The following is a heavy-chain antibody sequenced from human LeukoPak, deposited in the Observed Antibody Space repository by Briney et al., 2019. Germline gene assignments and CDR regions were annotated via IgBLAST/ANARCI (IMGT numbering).Heavy chain of an antibody. J-gene: IGHJ5*02. CDR2: ISGSGGST. V-gene: IGHV3-23*01. D-gene: IGHD5-12*01. CDR3: AKDLFVDIVATFDP. Sequence: GGSLRLSCAASGFTFSSYAMSWVRQAPGKGLEWVSAISGSGGSTYYADYVKGRFTISRDNSKNTLYLQMNSLRAEDTAVYYCAKDLFVDIVATFDPWGQGTLVTVSS. CDR1: GFTFSSYA.